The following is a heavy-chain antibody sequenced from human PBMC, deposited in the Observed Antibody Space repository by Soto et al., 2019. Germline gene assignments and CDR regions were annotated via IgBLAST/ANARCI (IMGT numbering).Heavy chain of an antibody. J-gene: IGHJ4*02. D-gene: IGHD3-22*01. V-gene: IGHV1-58*01. Sequence: ASVKVSCKASGFTFSSSAVHWVRQARGQRLERIGWIVVGSGNTSYAQEFQERVTITRDMSTSTAYMELSSLRSEDTAVYYCAAGPYYYDNSDYYYSDYFDYWGQGTLVTVSS. CDR1: GFTFSSSA. CDR2: IVVGSGNT. CDR3: AAGPYYYDNSDYYYSDYFDY.